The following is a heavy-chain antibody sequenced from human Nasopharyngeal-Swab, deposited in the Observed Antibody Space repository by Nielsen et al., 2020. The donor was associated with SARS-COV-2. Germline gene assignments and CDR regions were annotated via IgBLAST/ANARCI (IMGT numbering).Heavy chain of an antibody. J-gene: IGHJ5*02. CDR1: GFTFSSYG. Sequence: GESLKISCAGSGFTFSSYGMNWGRQAPGKGLEWVAVMSDDGNYKFYADSVKGRFTISRDNSKNTLYLQMNSLRAEDTAVYYCARDNGYCSGDACYLGGWLDPWGQGTLVTVSS. V-gene: IGHV3-30*03. D-gene: IGHD2-15*01. CDR2: MSDDGNYK. CDR3: ARDNGYCSGDACYLGGWLDP.